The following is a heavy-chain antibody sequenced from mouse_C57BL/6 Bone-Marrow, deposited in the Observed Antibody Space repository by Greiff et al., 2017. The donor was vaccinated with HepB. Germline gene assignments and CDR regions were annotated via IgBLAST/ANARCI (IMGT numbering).Heavy chain of an antibody. CDR3: TCPLIRTWFAY. V-gene: IGHV6-6*01. CDR2: IRNKANNHAT. D-gene: IGHD1-1*01. Sequence: EVMLVESGGGLVQPGGSMKLSCAASGFTFSDAWMDWVRQSPEKGLEWVAEIRNKANNHATYYAESVKGRFTISRDDSKSSVYLQMNSLRAEDTGIYYCTCPLIRTWFAYWGQGTLVTVSA. J-gene: IGHJ3*01. CDR1: GFTFSDAW.